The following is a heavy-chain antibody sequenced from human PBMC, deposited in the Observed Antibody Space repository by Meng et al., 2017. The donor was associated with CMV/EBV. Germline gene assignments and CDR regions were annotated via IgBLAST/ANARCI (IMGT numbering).Heavy chain of an antibody. CDR3: VRGGLYYYDSSGHFDY. J-gene: IGHJ4*02. CDR2: IYTSGST. V-gene: IGHV4-4*07. CDR1: GGSISSYY. Sequence: QGQLQESGPGLVKPSETLSLTCTVSGGSISSYYWSWIRQPAGKGLEWIGRIYTSGSTNYNPSLKSRVTMSVDTSKNQFSLKLSSVTAADTAVYYCVRGGLYYYDSSGHFDYWGQGTLVTVS. D-gene: IGHD3-22*01.